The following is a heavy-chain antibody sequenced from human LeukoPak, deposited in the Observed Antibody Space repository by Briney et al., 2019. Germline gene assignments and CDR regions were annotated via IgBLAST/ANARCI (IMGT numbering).Heavy chain of an antibody. Sequence: SETLSLTCTVSGGSMSGYYRSWIRQPAGKGLEWIGRIYPTGGTNYNPSLESRVTMSVDTSKNQFSLKLSSVTAADTAVYYCARDVGYFNIWGQGTLVSVSS. CDR3: ARDVGYFNI. CDR2: IYPTGGT. J-gene: IGHJ4*02. V-gene: IGHV4-4*07. CDR1: GGSMSGYY. D-gene: IGHD6-13*01.